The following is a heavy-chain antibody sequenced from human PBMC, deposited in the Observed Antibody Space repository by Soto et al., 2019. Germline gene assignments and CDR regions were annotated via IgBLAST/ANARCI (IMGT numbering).Heavy chain of an antibody. V-gene: IGHV1-8*01. CDR2: MNPNSGNT. Sequence: ASVKVSCKASGYTFTSYDINWVRQATGQGLEWMGWMNPNSGNTGYAQKFQGRVTMTRNTSISTAYMELSSLRSEDTAVYHCARVSTFYCSGGSCYFAYWGQGTLVTVSS. CDR3: ARVSTFYCSGGSCYFAY. D-gene: IGHD2-15*01. J-gene: IGHJ4*02. CDR1: GYTFTSYD.